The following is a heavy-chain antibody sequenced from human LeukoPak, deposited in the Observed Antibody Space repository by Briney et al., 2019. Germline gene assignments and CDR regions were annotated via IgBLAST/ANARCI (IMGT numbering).Heavy chain of an antibody. J-gene: IGHJ1*01. V-gene: IGHV3-7*03. CDR3: AKQDSSGWVGVAEYFQH. CDR1: GFTFSDYW. D-gene: IGHD6-19*01. CDR2: IKYDGTEN. Sequence: GSLRLSCAASGFTFSDYWMTWVRQAPGKGLEWVANIKYDGTENSYVDSVKGRFTISRDNAKNSLYLQMNSPRAEDTAVYYCAKQDSSGWVGVAEYFQHWGQGTLVSVSS.